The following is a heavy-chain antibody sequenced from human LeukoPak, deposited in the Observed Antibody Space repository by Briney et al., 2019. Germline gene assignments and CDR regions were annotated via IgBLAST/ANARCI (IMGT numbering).Heavy chain of an antibody. CDR1: GFTFSSYA. V-gene: IGHV3-64*01. D-gene: IGHD3-10*01. Sequence: QSGGSLRLSCAASGFTFSSYAMHWVRQAPGKGLEYVSAISSNGGSTYYANSVKGRFTISRDNSKNTLYLQMGSLRAEDMAVYYCARGGYFGDYWGQGTLVTVSS. CDR3: ARGGYFGDY. J-gene: IGHJ4*02. CDR2: ISSNGGST.